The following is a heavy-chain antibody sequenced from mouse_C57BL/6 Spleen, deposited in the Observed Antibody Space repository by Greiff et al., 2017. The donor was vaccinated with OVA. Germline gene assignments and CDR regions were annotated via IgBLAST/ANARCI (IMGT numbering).Heavy chain of an antibody. D-gene: IGHD1-1*01. CDR3: ASAYEGAMDD. J-gene: IGHJ4*01. V-gene: IGHV1-18*01. CDR1: GYTFTDYN. CDR2: INPNNGGT. Sequence: VQLQQSRPELVKPGASVKIPCKASGYTFTDYNMDWVKQSHGKSLEWIGDINPNNGGTIYNQKFKGKATLTVDKSSSTAYMELRSLTSEDTAEYDCASAYEGAMDDWGQGTSVTVSS.